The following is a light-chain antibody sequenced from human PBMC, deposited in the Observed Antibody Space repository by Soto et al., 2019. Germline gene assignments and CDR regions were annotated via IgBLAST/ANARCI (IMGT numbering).Light chain of an antibody. CDR3: QHYNSYSEA. CDR2: KAS. CDR1: QSISSW. V-gene: IGKV1-5*03. J-gene: IGKJ1*01. Sequence: DIQMTQSPSTMSASVGDRVTITCPASQSISSWLAWYQQKPGKAPKLLIYKASSLKSGVPSRFSGSGSGKEFTLTISSLQPDDFATYYCQHYNSYSEAFGQGTKV.